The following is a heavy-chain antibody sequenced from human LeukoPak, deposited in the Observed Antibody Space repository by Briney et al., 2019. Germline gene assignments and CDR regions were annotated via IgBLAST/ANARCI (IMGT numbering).Heavy chain of an antibody. Sequence: GGSLRLSCAASGFTFSSYSMNWVRQAPGKGLEWVSAISGSGGSTYYADSVKGRFTISRDNSKNTLYLQMNSLRAEDTAVYYCAKGDLYSSGPEPFDYWGQGTLVTVSS. J-gene: IGHJ4*02. CDR2: ISGSGGST. CDR1: GFTFSSYS. V-gene: IGHV3-23*01. D-gene: IGHD6-19*01. CDR3: AKGDLYSSGPEPFDY.